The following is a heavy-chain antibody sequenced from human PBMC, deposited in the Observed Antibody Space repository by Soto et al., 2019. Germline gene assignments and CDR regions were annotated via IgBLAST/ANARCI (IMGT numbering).Heavy chain of an antibody. Sequence: GGSLRLSCAASGFTFSSYAMHWVRQAPGKGLEYVSAISSNGGSTYYANSVKGRFTISRDNSKNTLYLQMGSLRAEDMAVYYCARDGLERRGDYYMDVWGKGTTVTVSS. D-gene: IGHD1-1*01. CDR1: GFTFSSYA. V-gene: IGHV3-64*01. J-gene: IGHJ6*03. CDR3: ARDGLERRGDYYMDV. CDR2: ISSNGGST.